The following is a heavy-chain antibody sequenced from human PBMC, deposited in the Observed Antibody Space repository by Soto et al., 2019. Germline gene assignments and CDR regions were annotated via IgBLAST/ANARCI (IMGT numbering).Heavy chain of an antibody. Sequence: SETLSLTCAVYGGSFSGYYWSWIRQPPGKGLEWIGEINHSGTTNYNPSLKSRVTISVDTSKNQFSLKLSSGTAADTAVYYCARRATVVTPYYFDYWGQGTLVTVSS. CDR2: INHSGTT. CDR3: ARRATVVTPYYFDY. D-gene: IGHD4-17*01. J-gene: IGHJ4*02. V-gene: IGHV4-34*01. CDR1: GGSFSGYY.